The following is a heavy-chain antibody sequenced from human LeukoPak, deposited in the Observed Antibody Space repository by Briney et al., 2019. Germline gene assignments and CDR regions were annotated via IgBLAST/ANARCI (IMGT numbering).Heavy chain of an antibody. J-gene: IGHJ3*02. CDR1: GGSVRTSSFF. CDR2: IYYSGST. V-gene: IGHV4-31*03. D-gene: IGHD3-10*02. Sequence: PSETLSLTCTVSGGSVRTSSFFWDWIRQPPGKGLEWIGYIYYSGSTYYNPSLKSRVTISVDTSKNQFSLKLSSVTAADTAVYYCARDSVRGTTNAFDIWGQGTMVTVSS. CDR3: ARDSVRGTTNAFDI.